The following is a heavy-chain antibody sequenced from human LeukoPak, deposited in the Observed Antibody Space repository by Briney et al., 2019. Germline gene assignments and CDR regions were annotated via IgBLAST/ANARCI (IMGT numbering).Heavy chain of an antibody. V-gene: IGHV3-30*18. CDR2: ISYDGSNK. D-gene: IGHD3-22*01. Sequence: GGSLRLSCAASGSTFSSYGMHWVRQAPGKGLEWVAVISYDGSNKYYADSVKGRFTISRDNSKNTLYLQMNSLRAEDTAVYYCAKEVVYDSSGYSFYFDYWGQGTLVTVSS. CDR1: GSTFSSYG. CDR3: AKEVVYDSSGYSFYFDY. J-gene: IGHJ4*02.